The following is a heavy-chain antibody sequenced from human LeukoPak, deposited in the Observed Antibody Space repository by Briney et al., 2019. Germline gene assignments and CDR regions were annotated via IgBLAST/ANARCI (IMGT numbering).Heavy chain of an antibody. CDR3: ARRESNWFDP. Sequence: PSETLSLTCTVSGGSISSSSYYWGWIRQPPGKGLEWIGSIYYSGSTYYNPSLKSRVTISVDTSKNQFSLKLSSVTAADTAVYYCARRESNWFDPWGQGTLVTASS. J-gene: IGHJ5*02. CDR2: IYYSGST. CDR1: GGSISSSSYY. V-gene: IGHV4-39*01.